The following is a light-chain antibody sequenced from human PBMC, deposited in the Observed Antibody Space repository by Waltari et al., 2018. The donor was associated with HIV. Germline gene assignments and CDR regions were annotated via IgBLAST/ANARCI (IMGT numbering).Light chain of an antibody. CDR1: SGGIASNS. CDR2: EDN. V-gene: IGLV6-57*03. CDR3: QSYDSTNPCI. Sequence: NFILTQPHSVSESPGKTVTISCARSSGGIASNSVQWYHQRPGRAPTPVIYEDNQRPSGVPDRFSGSIDSSSNSASITIYDLKTEDEADYYCQSYDSTNPCICGTGTRVTVL. J-gene: IGLJ1*01.